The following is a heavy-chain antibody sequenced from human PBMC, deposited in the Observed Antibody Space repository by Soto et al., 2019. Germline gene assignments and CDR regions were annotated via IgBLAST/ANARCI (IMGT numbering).Heavy chain of an antibody. CDR2: INEDGSQT. D-gene: IGHD4-4*01. CDR1: AFTFRGSW. V-gene: IGHV3-7*03. J-gene: IGHJ4*02. CDR3: ARDRAYSALDY. Sequence: VGSLRLSSAASAFTFRGSWMTWIRQAPGKGLEFVANINEDGSQTYYGDPVRGRFTITRDNAKTSLFLQMNSLRAEDTAVYYCARDRAYSALDYWGQGTLVTVS.